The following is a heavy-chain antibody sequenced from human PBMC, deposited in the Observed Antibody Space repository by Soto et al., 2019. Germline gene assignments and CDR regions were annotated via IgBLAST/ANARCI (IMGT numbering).Heavy chain of an antibody. CDR3: ARAPYYYDSSGPFDY. J-gene: IGHJ4*02. Sequence: QVQLVQSGAEVKKPGSSVKVSCKASGGTFSSYAISWVRQAPGQGLEWMGGIIPLFGTANYAQKFQGRVTITAEESTSTAYMELSSLRSEDTAVYYCARAPYYYDSSGPFDYWGQGTLVTVSS. CDR2: IIPLFGTA. CDR1: GGTFSSYA. V-gene: IGHV1-69*01. D-gene: IGHD3-22*01.